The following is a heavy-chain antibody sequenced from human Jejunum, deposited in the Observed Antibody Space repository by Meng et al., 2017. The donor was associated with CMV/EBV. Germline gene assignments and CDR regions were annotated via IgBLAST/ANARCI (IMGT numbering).Heavy chain of an antibody. J-gene: IGHJ5*01. Sequence: QVQLQEPGPGLVKPSETLSLTCTVSGGSISSSYWSWIRQPPGKGLEWIGYIYYTGTTNYNPSLKSRVTISLDTSKNQFSLKLTSMTAADTAVYYCARGAGWYAFWGQGTLVTVSS. CDR2: IYYTGTT. V-gene: IGHV4-59*01. CDR1: GGSISSSY. CDR3: ARGAGWYAF.